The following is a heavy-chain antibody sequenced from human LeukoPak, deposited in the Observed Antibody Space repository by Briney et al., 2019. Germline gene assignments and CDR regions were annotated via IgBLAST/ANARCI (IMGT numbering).Heavy chain of an antibody. J-gene: IGHJ4*02. D-gene: IGHD2-15*01. V-gene: IGHV1-8*03. Sequence: ASVKVSCKASGYTFTSYDINWVRQAPGQGLEWMGWMNPNSGNTGYAQKFQGRVTITRNTSISTAYMELSSLRSEDTAVYYCAREDSTRLFDYWGQGTLVTVSS. CDR1: GYTFTSYD. CDR3: AREDSTRLFDY. CDR2: MNPNSGNT.